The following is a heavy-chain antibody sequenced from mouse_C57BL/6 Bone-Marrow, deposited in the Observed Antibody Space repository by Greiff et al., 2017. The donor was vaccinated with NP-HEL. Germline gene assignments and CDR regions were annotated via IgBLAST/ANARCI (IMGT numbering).Heavy chain of an antibody. V-gene: IGHV1-15*01. D-gene: IGHD1-1*01. CDR1: GYTFTDYE. CDR3: TRQALNYYGSSTGGNWYFDV. J-gene: IGHJ1*03. CDR2: IDPETGGT. Sequence: QVQLQQSGAELVRPGASVTLSCKASGYTFTDYEMHWVKQTPVHGLEWIGAIDPETGGTAYNQKFKGKAILTADKSSSTAYMELRSLTSEDSDVYYCTRQALNYYGSSTGGNWYFDVWGTGTTVTVSS.